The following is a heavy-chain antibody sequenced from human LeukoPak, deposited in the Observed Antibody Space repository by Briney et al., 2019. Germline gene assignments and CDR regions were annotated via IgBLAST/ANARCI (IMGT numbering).Heavy chain of an antibody. D-gene: IGHD6-19*01. V-gene: IGHV1-69*13. Sequence: SVKVSCKASGGTFSSYAISWVRQAPGQGLEWMGGIIPIFGTANYAQKFQGRVTITADESTSTAYMELSSLRSEDTAVYYCARAGGSSGWSRYYMDVWGKGTTVIVSS. CDR1: GGTFSSYA. CDR2: IIPIFGTA. CDR3: ARAGGSSGWSRYYMDV. J-gene: IGHJ6*03.